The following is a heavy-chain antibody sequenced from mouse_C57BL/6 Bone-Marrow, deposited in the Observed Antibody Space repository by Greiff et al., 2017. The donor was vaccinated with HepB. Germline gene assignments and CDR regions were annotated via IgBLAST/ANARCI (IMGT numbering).Heavy chain of an antibody. J-gene: IGHJ1*03. CDR3: ARAYGSSYSYWYFDV. V-gene: IGHV1-59*01. CDR2: IDPSDSYT. CDR1: GYTFTSYW. Sequence: QVQLKQPGAELVRPGTSVKLSCKASGYTFTSYWMHWVKQRPGQGLEWIGVIDPSDSYTNYNQKFKGKATLTVDTSSSTAYMQLSSLTSEDSAVYYCARAYGSSYSYWYFDVWGTGTTVTVSS. D-gene: IGHD1-1*01.